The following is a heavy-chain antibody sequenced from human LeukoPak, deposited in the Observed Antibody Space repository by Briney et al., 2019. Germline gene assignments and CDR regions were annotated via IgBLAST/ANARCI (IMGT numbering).Heavy chain of an antibody. Sequence: SSETLSLTCAVYGGSFSGYYWSWIRQPPGKGREWRGEINHRGSTNYNPYLKSRVTISVDTSKNQFSLNLSSVTAADTAVYYCARGPYITIFGVVKGVDYWGPGTLVTVSS. CDR1: GGSFSGYY. CDR2: INHRGST. V-gene: IGHV4-34*01. J-gene: IGHJ4*02. D-gene: IGHD3-3*01. CDR3: ARGPYITIFGVVKGVDY.